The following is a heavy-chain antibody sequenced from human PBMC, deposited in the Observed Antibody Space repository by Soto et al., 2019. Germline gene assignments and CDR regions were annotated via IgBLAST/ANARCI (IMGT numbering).Heavy chain of an antibody. Sequence: SETLSLTCTVSGGSINSAGHSWGWVRQSPGKGLEWIGYIYYSGSTNYNPSLKSRVTISVDTSKNQFSLKLSSVTAADTAVYYCARARVDYYDSSGKGFDYWGQGTLVTVSS. D-gene: IGHD3-22*01. V-gene: IGHV4-61*08. CDR3: ARARVDYYDSSGKGFDY. J-gene: IGHJ4*02. CDR2: IYYSGST. CDR1: GGSINSAGHS.